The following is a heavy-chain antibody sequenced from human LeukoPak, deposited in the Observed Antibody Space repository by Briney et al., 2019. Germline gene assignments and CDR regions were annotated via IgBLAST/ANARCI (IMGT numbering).Heavy chain of an antibody. V-gene: IGHV1-69*01. CDR3: RLGPGPTVVYYYYYGMDV. CDR2: IIPIFGTA. CDR1: GGTFTNYA. D-gene: IGHD4-23*01. J-gene: IGHJ6*04. Sequence: SLRVSSKASGGTFTNYATSWVRQAPGQGLGWMGGIIPIFGTANYAQKFQGRVTITADESTSTAYMELSSLRSEDTAVYYCRLGPGPTVVYYYYYGMDVWGEGTTVTVSS.